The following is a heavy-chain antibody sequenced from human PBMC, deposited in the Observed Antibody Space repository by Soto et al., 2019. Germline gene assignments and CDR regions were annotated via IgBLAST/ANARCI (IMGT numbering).Heavy chain of an antibody. Sequence: SETLSLTCAVYCGSFSGYYWSWIRQPPGKGLEWIGEINHSGSTNYNPSLKSRVTISVDTSKNQFSLKLSSVTAADTAVYYCARAPITIFGVASYYFDYWGQGTLVTVS. V-gene: IGHV4-34*01. CDR1: CGSFSGYY. CDR3: ARAPITIFGVASYYFDY. D-gene: IGHD3-3*01. CDR2: INHSGST. J-gene: IGHJ4*02.